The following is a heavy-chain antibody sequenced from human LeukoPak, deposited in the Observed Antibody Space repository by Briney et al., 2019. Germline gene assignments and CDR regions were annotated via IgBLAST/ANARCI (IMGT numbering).Heavy chain of an antibody. D-gene: IGHD1-26*01. CDR3: TREAGIVGTYYYYGMDV. V-gene: IGHV3-49*04. Sequence: GGSLRLSCTASGFTFGDYAMSWVRQAPGKGLEWVGFIRSKAYGGTTEYAASVKGRFTISRDDSKSIAYLQMNSLKTEDTAVYYCTREAGIVGTYYYYGMDVWGQGITVTVSS. CDR2: IRSKAYGGTT. CDR1: GFTFGDYA. J-gene: IGHJ6*02.